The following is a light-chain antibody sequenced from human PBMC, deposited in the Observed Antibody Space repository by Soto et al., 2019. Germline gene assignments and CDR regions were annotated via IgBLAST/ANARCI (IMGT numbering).Light chain of an antibody. Sequence: EIVLTQSPGTVSLSPGERATLSCRASQSVSSSYLAWYQQKPGQAPRLLIYGASSRATGIPDRFSGSGSGTDFTLTISRLEPEDFALYYCQQYGSSPPWTFGQGTKVEIK. V-gene: IGKV3-20*01. CDR3: QQYGSSPPWT. J-gene: IGKJ1*01. CDR2: GAS. CDR1: QSVSSSY.